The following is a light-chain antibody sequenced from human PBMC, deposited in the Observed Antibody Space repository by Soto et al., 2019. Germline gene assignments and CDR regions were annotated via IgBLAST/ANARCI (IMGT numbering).Light chain of an antibody. Sequence: DIQMTQSPSTLSASVGDRVTITCRASQRISYWLAWYQQKPGKAPKLLIYKTSTLESGVPSRFSGSGSGTEFTLTISSLQPDDVATYYCQQYNTYLWTFGQGTKVEIK. J-gene: IGKJ1*01. CDR1: QRISYW. V-gene: IGKV1-5*03. CDR2: KTS. CDR3: QQYNTYLWT.